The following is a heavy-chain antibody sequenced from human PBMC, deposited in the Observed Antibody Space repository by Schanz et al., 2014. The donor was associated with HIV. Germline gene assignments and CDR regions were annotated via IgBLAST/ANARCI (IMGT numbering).Heavy chain of an antibody. D-gene: IGHD2-15*01. Sequence: VQLLESGGGVVQPGRSLRLSCAASGFTFSSYGMHWVRQAPGKGLEWVAVIWYDGSNKYYADSVKGRFTISRDNSKNTLYLQMNSLRAEDTAVYYCAKDTFELRNSGVFDWWGQGTLVTVSS. CDR3: AKDTFELRNSGVFDW. V-gene: IGHV3-33*06. CDR2: IWYDGSNK. CDR1: GFTFSSYG. J-gene: IGHJ4*02.